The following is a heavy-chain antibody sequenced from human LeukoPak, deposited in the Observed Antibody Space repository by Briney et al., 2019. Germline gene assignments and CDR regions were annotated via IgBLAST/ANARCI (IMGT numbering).Heavy chain of an antibody. J-gene: IGHJ4*02. CDR3: ARDRTGGGVSGSYLGYFDY. D-gene: IGHD1-26*01. Sequence: PGGSLRLSCAASGFTFSSYAIHWVRQAPGKGLEWVAVISYDGSNKYYADSVKGRFTISRDNSKNTLYLQMNSLSAEDTAVYYCARDRTGGGVSGSYLGYFDYWGQGTLVTVSS. CDR1: GFTFSSYA. V-gene: IGHV3-30-3*01. CDR2: ISYDGSNK.